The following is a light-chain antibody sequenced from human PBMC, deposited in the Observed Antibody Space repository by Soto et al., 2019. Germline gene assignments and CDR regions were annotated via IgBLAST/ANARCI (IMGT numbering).Light chain of an antibody. Sequence: EIVLTQSPGTLSLSPGERATLSCRASQSFSSTYLAWYQQKPGQAPRLLIYGASSRATGIPDRFSGGGSGTDFSLTISRLDPEDSAVYYCQQYSRAPITFGQGTRLEIK. V-gene: IGKV3-20*01. CDR3: QQYSRAPIT. CDR2: GAS. J-gene: IGKJ5*01. CDR1: QSFSSTY.